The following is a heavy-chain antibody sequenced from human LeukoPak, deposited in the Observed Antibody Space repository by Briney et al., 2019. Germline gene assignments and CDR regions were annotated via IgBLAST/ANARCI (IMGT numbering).Heavy chain of an antibody. Sequence: GRSLRLSCAASGFTFSRFGMHWVRQAPGKVLEWVALIWYDGSNKYCADSVKGRFTIPRDNSYNTLYLQMNSLRAGDTAVYYCAKSAMSDSSGYYFDSWGQGTLVTVSS. J-gene: IGHJ4*02. D-gene: IGHD3-22*01. CDR3: AKSAMSDSSGYYFDS. V-gene: IGHV3-33*06. CDR2: IWYDGSNK. CDR1: GFTFSRFG.